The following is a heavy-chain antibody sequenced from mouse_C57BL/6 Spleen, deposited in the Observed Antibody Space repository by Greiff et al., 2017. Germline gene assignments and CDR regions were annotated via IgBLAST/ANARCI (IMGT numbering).Heavy chain of an antibody. V-gene: IGHV1-54*01. D-gene: IGHD2-4*01. CDR1: GYAFTNYL. CDR3: ARRVDYALDY. J-gene: IGHJ2*01. Sequence: QVQLQQSGAELVRPGTSVKASCKASGYAFTNYLIEWVKQRPGQGLEWIGVINPGSGGTNYNEKFKGKATLTADKSSSTAYMQLSSLTSEDSAVYFCARRVDYALDYWGQGTTLTVSS. CDR2: INPGSGGT.